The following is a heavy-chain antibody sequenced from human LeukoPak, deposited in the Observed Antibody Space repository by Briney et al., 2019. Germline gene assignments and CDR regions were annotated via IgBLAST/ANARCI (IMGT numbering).Heavy chain of an antibody. CDR2: IFSCSIYT. V-gene: IGHV3-11*05. J-gene: IGHJ3*02. Sequence: GGSLRLSCAASGFTFSDYSMNWLRQAPGKGLEWVSYIFSCSIYTSYADSVKGRFTISRDNAENSLFLQMSSLKAEDTAVYYCARAGTGEGALDIWGQGTMVAVSS. D-gene: IGHD7-27*01. CDR1: GFTFSDYS. CDR3: ARAGTGEGALDI.